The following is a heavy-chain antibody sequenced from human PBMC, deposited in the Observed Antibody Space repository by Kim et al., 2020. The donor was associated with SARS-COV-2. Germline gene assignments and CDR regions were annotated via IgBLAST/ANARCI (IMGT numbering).Heavy chain of an antibody. Sequence: ASVKVSCKASGYTFTSYAMHWVRQAPGQRLEWMGWINAGNGNTKYSQKFQGRVTITRDTSASTAYMELSSLRSEDTAVYYCARGDIVVVPAAISELLWFGEFDYWGQGTLVTVSS. J-gene: IGHJ4*02. D-gene: IGHD2-2*01. V-gene: IGHV1-3*01. CDR3: ARGDIVVVPAAISELLWFGEFDY. CDR1: GYTFTSYA. CDR2: INAGNGNT.